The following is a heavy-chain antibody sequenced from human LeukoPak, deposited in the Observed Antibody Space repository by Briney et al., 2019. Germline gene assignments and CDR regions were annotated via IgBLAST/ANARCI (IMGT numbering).Heavy chain of an antibody. D-gene: IGHD3-10*01. V-gene: IGHV3-15*01. CDR2: INSKTDGGTT. Sequence: GGSLRLSCAASGFTFSNAWMSWVRQAPGKGLEWVGRINSKTDGGTTDYAAPVKGRFTFSRDDSKNTLYLQMNSLKTEDTAVYYCTTVPADLGVDYWGQGTLVTVSS. J-gene: IGHJ4*02. CDR1: GFTFSNAW. CDR3: TTVPADLGVDY.